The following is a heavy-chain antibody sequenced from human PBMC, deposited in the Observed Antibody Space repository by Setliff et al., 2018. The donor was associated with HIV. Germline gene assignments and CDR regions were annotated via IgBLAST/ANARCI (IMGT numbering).Heavy chain of an antibody. D-gene: IGHD3-22*01. CDR1: GYTFTSYD. Sequence: GASVKVSCKASGYTFTSYDISWVRQAPGQGLEWMGWISAYNGNTNYAQKLQGRVTMTTDTSTSTAYMELRSLRSDDTAVYYCAREIGDYYDSSGYYPPTDYYYGMDDWGQGTTVTVSS. CDR2: ISAYNGNT. V-gene: IGHV1-18*01. J-gene: IGHJ6*02. CDR3: AREIGDYYDSSGYYPPTDYYYGMDD.